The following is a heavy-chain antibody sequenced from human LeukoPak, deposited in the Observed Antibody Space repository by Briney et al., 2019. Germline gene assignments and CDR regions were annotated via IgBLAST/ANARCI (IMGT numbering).Heavy chain of an antibody. J-gene: IGHJ5*02. CDR1: GYTFTSYA. V-gene: IGHV1-3*03. CDR2: INAGNGNT. D-gene: IGHD2-15*01. CDR3: ARGYCSGGSCYSLSWFDP. Sequence: ASVKVSCKASGYTFTSYAMHWVRQAPGQRLEWMGWINAGNGNTKYSQEFQGRVTITRDTSASTAYMELSSLRSEDMAVYYCARGYCSGGSCYSLSWFDPWGQGTLVTVSS.